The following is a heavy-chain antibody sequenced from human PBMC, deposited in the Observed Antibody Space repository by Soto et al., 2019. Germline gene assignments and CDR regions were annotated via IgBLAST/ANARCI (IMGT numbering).Heavy chain of an antibody. CDR1: GRTFSSYT. CDR2: IIPILGIA. V-gene: IGHV1-69*04. J-gene: IGHJ1*01. D-gene: IGHD3-22*01. Sequence: SVNVSCNASGRTFSSYTISWVRQAPGQGLEWMGRIIPILGIANYAQKFQGRVTITADKSTSTAYMELSSLRSEDTAVYYCARDRVESGYPEYFQHWGQGTLVTVSS. CDR3: ARDRVESGYPEYFQH.